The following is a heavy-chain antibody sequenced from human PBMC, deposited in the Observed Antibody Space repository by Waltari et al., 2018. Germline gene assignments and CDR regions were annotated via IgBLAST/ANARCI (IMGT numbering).Heavy chain of an antibody. D-gene: IGHD2-2*01. CDR3: AAMAYCSSTSCCQPGCYYYMDD. V-gene: IGHV4-34*07. J-gene: IGHJ6*03. CDR1: GCFCSGYY. Sequence: QLQPCRALLLHPQQMLSLTSAVDGCFCSGYYCCCIRRPPQRGVRWIGEINHSGRSTYYQPSQSRVITLVEASKNNLSLQMRTVIAADEAVDYYAAMAYCSSTSCCQPGCYYYMDDWGKGTTVTVSS. CDR2: INHSGRS.